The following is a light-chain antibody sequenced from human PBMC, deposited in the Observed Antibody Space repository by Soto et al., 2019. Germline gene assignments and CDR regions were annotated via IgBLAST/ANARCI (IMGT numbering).Light chain of an antibody. CDR1: TSDIGSHYN. CDR2: DVT. CDR3: SSYRSRDTPVV. V-gene: IGLV2-14*01. J-gene: IGLJ2*01. Sequence: QSALTQPASVSGSPGQSITIPCTGTTSDIGSHYNVSWYQQHPGKAPKLMIYDVTNRPSGVSYRFSGSKSGITASLTISGLQAEDEADYYCSSYRSRDTPVVFGGGTKLTVL.